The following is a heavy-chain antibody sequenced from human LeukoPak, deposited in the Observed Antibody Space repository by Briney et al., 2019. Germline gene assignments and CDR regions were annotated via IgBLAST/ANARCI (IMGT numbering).Heavy chain of an antibody. D-gene: IGHD4-17*01. CDR3: ARGLTTTPNHFDP. J-gene: IGHJ5*02. CDR2: IYSGGST. CDR1: GFTVSSNY. Sequence: GGSLRLSCAASGFTVSSNYMNWVRQAPGKGLEWVSVIYSGGSTYYADSVKGRFTTSRDNSKNTLYLQMNSLRAEETAIYYCARGLTTTPNHFDPWGQGTLVTVSS. V-gene: IGHV3-66*01.